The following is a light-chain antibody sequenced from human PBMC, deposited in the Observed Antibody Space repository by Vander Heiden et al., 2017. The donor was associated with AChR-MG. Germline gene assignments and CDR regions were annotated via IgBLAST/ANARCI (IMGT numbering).Light chain of an antibody. CDR2: AGS. CDR3: QQYHNWLT. J-gene: IGKJ4*01. V-gene: IGKV3-15*01. CDR1: QRVSNN. Sequence: DIVMTQSPFTVSVSPGERATLSCRASQRVSNNLAWYQQKPGLAPRLLIYAGSVRATGVPARFSGSGSGTDFTLTISSLQSEDFAIYYGQQYHNWLTVGGGTKVEI.